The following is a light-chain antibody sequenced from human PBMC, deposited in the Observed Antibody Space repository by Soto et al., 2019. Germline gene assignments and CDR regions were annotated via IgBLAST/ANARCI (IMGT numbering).Light chain of an antibody. J-gene: IGKJ1*01. V-gene: IGKV3-20*01. CDR1: QSVSSSY. CDR2: GAS. Sequence: EIVLTQSPGTLSLSPGERATLSFRSSQSVSSSYLAWYQQKPGQAPRLLIFGASSRATGIPTRFSGSGSGTDFTLTISRLEPEDFAVYYCQQYGGSPRTFGQGTKVDIK. CDR3: QQYGGSPRT.